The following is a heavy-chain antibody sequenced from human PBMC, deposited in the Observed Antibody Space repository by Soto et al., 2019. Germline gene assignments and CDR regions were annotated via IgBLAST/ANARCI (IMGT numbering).Heavy chain of an antibody. D-gene: IGHD6-19*01. J-gene: IGHJ4*02. Sequence: PGGSLRLSCAASGFTFSSYSMNWVRQAPGKGLEWVSYISSSSSTIYYADSVKGRFTISRDNAKNSLYLQMNSLRAEDTALYYCARDQGAVATDYGGQETLVTVSS. CDR1: GFTFSSYS. CDR2: ISSSSSTI. CDR3: ARDQGAVATDY. V-gene: IGHV3-48*01.